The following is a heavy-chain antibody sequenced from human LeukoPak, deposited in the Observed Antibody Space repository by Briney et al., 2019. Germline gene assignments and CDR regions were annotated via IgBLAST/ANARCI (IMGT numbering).Heavy chain of an antibody. D-gene: IGHD3-10*01. Sequence: PGGSLRLSCAASGFTFSSYAMSWVRQAPGKGLEWVSAISGSGGSTYYADSVKGRFTISKDNSKNTLYLQMNSLRAEDTAVYYCAKDEYGSGRYDYWGQGTLVTVSS. CDR2: ISGSGGST. V-gene: IGHV3-23*01. J-gene: IGHJ4*02. CDR1: GFTFSSYA. CDR3: AKDEYGSGRYDY.